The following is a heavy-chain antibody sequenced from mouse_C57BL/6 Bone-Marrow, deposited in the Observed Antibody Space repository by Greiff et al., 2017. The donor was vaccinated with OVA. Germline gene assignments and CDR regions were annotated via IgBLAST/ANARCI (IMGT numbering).Heavy chain of an antibody. Sequence: VQLQQSGAELMKPGASVKLSCKATGYTFTGYWIEWVKQRPGHGLEWIGEILPGSGSTNYYEKFKGKATFTADTSSNTAYMQLSSLTTEDSAIYYCARYGGYFDVWGTGTTVTVSS. V-gene: IGHV1-9*01. D-gene: IGHD1-1*01. CDR2: ILPGSGST. CDR3: ARYGGYFDV. CDR1: GYTFTGYW. J-gene: IGHJ1*03.